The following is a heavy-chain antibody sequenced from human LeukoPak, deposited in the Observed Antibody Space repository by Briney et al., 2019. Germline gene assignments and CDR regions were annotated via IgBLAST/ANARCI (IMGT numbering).Heavy chain of an antibody. CDR3: ARAPPAGSSWYYYYYYGMDV. D-gene: IGHD6-13*01. J-gene: IGHJ6*02. CDR1: GGSISSSGYY. Sequence: TSETLSLTCTVSGGSISSSGYYWSWIRQPPGKGLGWIGEINHSGSTNYNPSLKSRVTISVDTSKNQFSLKLSSVTAADTVVYYCARAPPAGSSWYYYYYYGMDVWGQGTTVTVSS. CDR2: INHSGST. V-gene: IGHV4-39*07.